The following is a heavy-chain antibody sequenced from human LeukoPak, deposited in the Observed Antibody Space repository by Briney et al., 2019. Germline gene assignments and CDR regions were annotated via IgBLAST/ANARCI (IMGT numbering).Heavy chain of an antibody. CDR3: ARVPLALAAFDI. V-gene: IGHV1-18*01. CDR1: GGTFSSYA. J-gene: IGHJ3*02. CDR2: ISAYNGNT. D-gene: IGHD3-16*01. Sequence: ASVKVSCKASGGTFSSYAISWVRQAPGQGLEWMAWISAYNGNTNYAQKLQGRVTMTTDTSTSTAYMELRSLRSDDTAVYYCARVPLALAAFDIWGQGTTVTVSS.